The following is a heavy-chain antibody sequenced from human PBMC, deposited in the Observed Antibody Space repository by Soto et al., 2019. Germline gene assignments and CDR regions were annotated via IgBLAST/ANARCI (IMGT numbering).Heavy chain of an antibody. D-gene: IGHD3-10*01. V-gene: IGHV1-18*01. CDR2: ISGLNGNT. J-gene: IGHJ4*02. CDR3: ARDLVGEDGAGYFDY. CDR1: GYSFSTYG. Sequence: QVHLVQSGVEVKKPGASVKVSCKASGYSFSTYGISWVRQAPGQGLEWMGWISGLNGNTNYAQNLPGRVTMTTDTSTSTAYMALRSLGFDDTAMYYCARDLVGEDGAGYFDYWGQGTLVTVSS.